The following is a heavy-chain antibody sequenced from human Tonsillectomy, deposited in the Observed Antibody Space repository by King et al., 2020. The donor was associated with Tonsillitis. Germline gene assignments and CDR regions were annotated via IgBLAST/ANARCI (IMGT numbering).Heavy chain of an antibody. CDR2: VYYSGSI. J-gene: IGHJ5*02. D-gene: IGHD1-1*01. CDR1: GASISSHY. Sequence: VQLQESGPGLVKPSETLSLTCTVSGASISSHYWSWIRQPPGKGLEWIGYVYYSGSINYSPSLKSRVTISVDRSKTHFSLNLTSVTAADTAVYFCARGGSLNWFDPWGQGTLVTVSS. CDR3: ARGGSLNWFDP. V-gene: IGHV4-59*11.